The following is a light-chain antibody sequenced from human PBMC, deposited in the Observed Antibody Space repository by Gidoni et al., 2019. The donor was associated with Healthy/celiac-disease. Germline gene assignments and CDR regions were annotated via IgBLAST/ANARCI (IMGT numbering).Light chain of an antibody. Sequence: EIVLTQSPGTLYLSPGERATLSCRASQSVSSSYLAWYQQKPGQAPRLLIYGASSRATGIPDRFSGSGSGTDFTLTISRLDPEDFAVYYCQQYGSSTYSFGQGTKLEIK. J-gene: IGKJ2*03. CDR2: GAS. CDR1: QSVSSSY. CDR3: QQYGSSTYS. V-gene: IGKV3-20*01.